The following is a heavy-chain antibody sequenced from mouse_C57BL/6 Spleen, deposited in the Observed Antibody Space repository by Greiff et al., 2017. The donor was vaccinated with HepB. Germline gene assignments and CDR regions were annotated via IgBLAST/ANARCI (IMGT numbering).Heavy chain of an antibody. V-gene: IGHV10-1*01. D-gene: IGHD4-1*01. CDR2: IRSKSNNYAT. CDR1: GFSFNTYA. CDR3: VRHTNWDGYFDV. J-gene: IGHJ1*03. Sequence: EVNVVESGGGLVQPKGSLKLSCAASGFSFNTYAMNWVRQAPGKGLEWVARIRSKSNNYATYYADSVKDRFTISRDDSESMLYLQMNNLKTEDTAMYYCVRHTNWDGYFDVWGTGTTVTVSS.